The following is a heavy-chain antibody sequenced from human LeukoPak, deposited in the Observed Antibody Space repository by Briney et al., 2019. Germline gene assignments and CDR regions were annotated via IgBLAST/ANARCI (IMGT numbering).Heavy chain of an antibody. V-gene: IGHV4-59*01. J-gene: IGHJ6*03. CDR1: GGSISPYY. CDR2: IYYSGST. Sequence: SETLSLTCTVSGGSISPYYWTWIRQAPGKGLEWIGYIYYSGSTNYNPSLKSRVTISVDTSKNQFSLKLSSVTAADTAVYYCTRGSIAYYYMDVWGKGTTVTISS. CDR3: TRGSIAYYYMDV. D-gene: IGHD3-22*01.